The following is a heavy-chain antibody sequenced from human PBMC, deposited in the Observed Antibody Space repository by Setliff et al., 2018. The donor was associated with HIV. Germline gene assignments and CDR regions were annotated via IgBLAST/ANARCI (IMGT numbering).Heavy chain of an antibody. J-gene: IGHJ4*02. CDR1: GYTFTGYY. V-gene: IGHV1-46*04. CDR3: ARAGGLAVAFDY. CDR2: INPSVGST. D-gene: IGHD6-19*01. Sequence: ASVKVSCKASGYTFTGYYMHWVRQAPGQGLEWMGIINPSVGSTSYAQKLQGRVTMTRDTSTSTVYMELSSLRSEDTAVYYCARAGGLAVAFDYWGQGTLVTVSS.